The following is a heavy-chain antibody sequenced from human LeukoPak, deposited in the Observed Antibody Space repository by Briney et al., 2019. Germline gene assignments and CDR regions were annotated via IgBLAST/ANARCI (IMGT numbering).Heavy chain of an antibody. CDR3: ARGLGRYDWGSY. CDR2: IIPIFGTA. Sequence: SVKVSCKASGGTFSSYAISWVRQAPGQGLEWMGRIIPIFGTANYAQKLQGRVTMTTDTSTSTAYMELRSLRSDDTAVYYCARGLGRYDWGSYWGQGTLVTVSS. V-gene: IGHV1-69*05. D-gene: IGHD5-12*01. J-gene: IGHJ4*02. CDR1: GGTFSSYA.